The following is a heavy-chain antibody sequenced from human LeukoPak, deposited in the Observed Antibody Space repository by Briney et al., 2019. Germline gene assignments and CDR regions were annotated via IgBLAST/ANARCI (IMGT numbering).Heavy chain of an antibody. D-gene: IGHD6-19*01. Sequence: SETLSLTCTVSSGSISTSNYYWGWVRQPPGKALEWIGNIFYSGGTYYNPSLKSRVTISVDTSKNQFSLKLSSVTAADTALYYCARQRWLVHNWFDPWGQGTLVTVSS. CDR3: ARQRWLVHNWFDP. CDR2: IFYSGGT. V-gene: IGHV4-39*01. CDR1: SGSISTSNYY. J-gene: IGHJ5*02.